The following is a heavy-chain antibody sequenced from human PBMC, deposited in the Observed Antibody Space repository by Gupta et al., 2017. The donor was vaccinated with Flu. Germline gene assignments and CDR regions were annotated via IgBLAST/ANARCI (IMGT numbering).Heavy chain of an antibody. D-gene: IGHD3-3*01. CDR2: IGAGGVAI. Sequence: MTWIRQNPGKGLEWDSYIGAGGVAIKDADSVRGRFTGSRDNDKKLLYLEMDSMEHEDTDVDYCARGRAECHVWGQGTLVTVS. J-gene: IGHJ4*02. CDR3: ARGRAECHV. V-gene: IGHV3-11*01.